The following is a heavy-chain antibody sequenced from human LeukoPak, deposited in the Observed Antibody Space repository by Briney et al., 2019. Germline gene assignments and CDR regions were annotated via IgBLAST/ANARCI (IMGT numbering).Heavy chain of an antibody. CDR2: ISYDGTNK. CDR3: ARDPEHYGSGSYLDY. CDR1: GFTFSSYA. D-gene: IGHD3-10*01. V-gene: IGHV3-30-3*01. J-gene: IGHJ4*02. Sequence: PGGSLRLSCAASGFTFSSYAMNWVRQAPGKGLEWVAVISYDGTNKNYADSVKGRFTISRDSSKNTVYLEMNSLRGEDTAVYYCARDPEHYGSGSYLDYWGQGSLVTVSS.